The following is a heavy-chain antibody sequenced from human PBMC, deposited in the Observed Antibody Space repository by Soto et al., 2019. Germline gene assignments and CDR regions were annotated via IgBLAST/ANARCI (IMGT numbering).Heavy chain of an antibody. Sequence: SETLSLTCTVSGGSISSSSYYWRWIRQPPGKGLEWIGSIYYSGSTYYNPSLKSRVTISVDTSKNQFSLKLSSVTAADTAVYYCATSDIVLKGFDPWGQGTLVTVS. V-gene: IGHV4-39*01. CDR2: IYYSGST. CDR3: ATSDIVLKGFDP. CDR1: GGSISSSSYY. J-gene: IGHJ5*02. D-gene: IGHD2-8*01.